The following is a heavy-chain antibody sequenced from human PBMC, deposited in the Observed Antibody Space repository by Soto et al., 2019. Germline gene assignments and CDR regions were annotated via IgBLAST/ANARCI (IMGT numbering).Heavy chain of an antibody. V-gene: IGHV3-48*01. J-gene: IGHJ4*02. D-gene: IGHD6-13*01. Sequence: GGSLRLSCEASGFTFSRVSMNWVRQVPGKGLEWVSYISSSSTIYYADSVKGRFTISRDNAKNTLYLQMNSLRSDDTAIYYCVRDLGQQAYSFEYWGQGTVVTVSS. CDR1: GFTFSRVS. CDR3: VRDLGQQAYSFEY. CDR2: ISSSSTI.